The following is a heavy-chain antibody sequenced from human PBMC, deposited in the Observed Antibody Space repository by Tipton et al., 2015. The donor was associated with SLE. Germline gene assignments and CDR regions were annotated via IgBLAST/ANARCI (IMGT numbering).Heavy chain of an antibody. J-gene: IGHJ4*02. CDR3: ARGIRGTVDY. CDR1: GGSISSSSYY. CDR2: IYYSGST. D-gene: IGHD3-16*01. Sequence: TLSLTCTVSGGSISSSSYYWGWIRQPPGKGLEWIGGIYYSGSTYYNPSLKSRVTISVDTSKNQFSLKLSSVTAADTAVCYCARGIRGTVDYWGQGTLVTVSS. V-gene: IGHV4-39*07.